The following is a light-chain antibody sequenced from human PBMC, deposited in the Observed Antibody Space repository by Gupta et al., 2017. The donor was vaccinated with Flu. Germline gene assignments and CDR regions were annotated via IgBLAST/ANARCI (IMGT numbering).Light chain of an antibody. V-gene: IGKV1D-16*01. CDR2: AAS. Sequence: DVQMTTSPSSLSAAVGDRVTITCRASQDIGNWLAWYQQKPAKAPKSLIYAASNLQSGVPSRFSGGGSGTYSTLTISSLQPEDFATYYCQQYNSFPLTFGGGTKVEIK. CDR3: QQYNSFPLT. CDR1: QDIGNW. J-gene: IGKJ4*01.